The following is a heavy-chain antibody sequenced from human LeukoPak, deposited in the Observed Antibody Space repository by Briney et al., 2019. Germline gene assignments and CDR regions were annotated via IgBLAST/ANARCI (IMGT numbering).Heavy chain of an antibody. CDR1: GFTSSTFA. Sequence: GGSLRLSCAASGFTSSTFAMNWVRQAPGEGLKWVSCITGDSAYIYYADSVKGRFTISRDNAKNSLYLQMNSLRAEDTAVYYCARYGVSSSTSYIDFWGQETLVTVSS. CDR3: ARYGVSSSTSYIDF. CDR2: ITGDSAYI. V-gene: IGHV3-21*01. D-gene: IGHD2-2*01. J-gene: IGHJ4*02.